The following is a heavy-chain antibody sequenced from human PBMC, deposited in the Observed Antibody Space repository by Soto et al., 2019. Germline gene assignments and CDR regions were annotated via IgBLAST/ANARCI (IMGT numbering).Heavy chain of an antibody. V-gene: IGHV4-4*07. D-gene: IGHD6-13*01. J-gene: IGHJ4*02. CDR3: ARETASSWKFDY. CDR2: IYTSGST. Sequence: QVQLQESGPGLVKPSETLSLTCTVSGGSISSYYWSWIRQPAGNGLAWIGRIYTSGSTNYNPSLKSRVTMSVDPSKNHFSLKLSSVTAADTAVYYCARETASSWKFDYWGQGTLVTVSS. CDR1: GGSISSYY.